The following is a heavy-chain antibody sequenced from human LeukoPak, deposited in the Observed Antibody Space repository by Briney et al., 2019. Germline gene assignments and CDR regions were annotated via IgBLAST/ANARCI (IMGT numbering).Heavy chain of an antibody. CDR3: ARDPGSGYEEHFDY. D-gene: IGHD5-12*01. V-gene: IGHV3-30*04. Sequence: GGSLRLSCAASGFTFSSYAMHWVRQAPGKGLEWVAVISYDGSNKKYGDSVKGRFTISRDNAKDSLYLQMNSLRAEDTAVYYCARDPGSGYEEHFDYWGQGTLVTVSS. CDR1: GFTFSSYA. CDR2: ISYDGSNK. J-gene: IGHJ4*02.